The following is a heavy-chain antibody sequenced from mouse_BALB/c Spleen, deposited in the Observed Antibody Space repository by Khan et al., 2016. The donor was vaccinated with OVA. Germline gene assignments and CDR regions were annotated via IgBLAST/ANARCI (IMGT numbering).Heavy chain of an antibody. D-gene: IGHD1-1*01. Sequence: EVQLQESGPSLVKPSQTLSLTCSVTGDSITSGFWNWIRKFPGNKFEYMGYVTYSVNTYYNPSLKSRISITRDTSKSQYYLQLNSVTTEDTATYFCARSYGSWAMDYWGQGTSVTVSS. CDR2: VTYSVNT. V-gene: IGHV3-8*02. CDR3: ARSYGSWAMDY. CDR1: GDSITSGF. J-gene: IGHJ4*01.